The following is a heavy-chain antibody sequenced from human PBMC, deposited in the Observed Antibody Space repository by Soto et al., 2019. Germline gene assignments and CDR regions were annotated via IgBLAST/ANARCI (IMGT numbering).Heavy chain of an antibody. CDR2: IYHSGST. CDR1: GGSISSGGYS. D-gene: IGHD6-13*01. Sequence: PSETLSLTCAVSGGSISSGGYSWSWIRQPPGKGLEWIGYIYHSGSTYYNPSLKSRVTISVDRSKNQFSLKLSSVTAADTAVYYCARGHRGSPNSSSRRFDPWGQGTLVTVSS. V-gene: IGHV4-30-2*01. J-gene: IGHJ5*02. CDR3: ARGHRGSPNSSSRRFDP.